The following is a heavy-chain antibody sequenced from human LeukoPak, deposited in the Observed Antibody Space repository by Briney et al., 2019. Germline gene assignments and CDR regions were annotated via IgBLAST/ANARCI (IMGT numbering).Heavy chain of an antibody. D-gene: IGHD3-22*01. CDR3: ARVHYTYYYDSSGPAAFDAFDI. CDR1: GFTFSSYA. CDR2: ISYDGSNK. J-gene: IGHJ3*02. Sequence: PGRSLRLSCAASGFTFSSYAMHWVRQAPGKGLEWVAVISYDGSNKYYADSVKGRFTISRYNSKNTLYLQMNSLRAEDTAVYYCARVHYTYYYDSSGPAAFDAFDIWGQGTMVTVSS. V-gene: IGHV3-30*04.